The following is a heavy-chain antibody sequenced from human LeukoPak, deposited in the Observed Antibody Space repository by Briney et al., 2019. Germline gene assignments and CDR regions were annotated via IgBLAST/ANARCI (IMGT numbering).Heavy chain of an antibody. CDR3: ARDSATAFDY. J-gene: IGHJ4*02. V-gene: IGHV3-48*02. D-gene: IGHD5-12*01. Sequence: GGPLRLSCALSGFPFRNSGLHWLRQAPGKGLEWLSYISSSRTTVYSADSVKGRFTISRDNAKNSLYLQMNSLRDEDTAVYFCARDSATAFDYWGQGTLVTVSS. CDR2: ISSSRTTV. CDR1: GFPFRNSG.